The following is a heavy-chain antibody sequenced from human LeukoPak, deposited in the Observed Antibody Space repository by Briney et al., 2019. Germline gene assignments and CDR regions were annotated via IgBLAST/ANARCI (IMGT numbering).Heavy chain of an antibody. CDR3: ARHSNWNGGVDWFDP. CDR2: IHYSGSP. D-gene: IGHD1-20*01. V-gene: IGHV4-59*08. Sequence: SETLFLTCTVSGGSNYWTWIRQAPGKGLEWIAYIHYSGSPHYNPSLRSRVTISIDTSKNQLSLKLNSVTAADTAVYYCARHSNWNGGVDWFDPWGQGTQVTVSS. CDR1: GGSNY. J-gene: IGHJ5*02.